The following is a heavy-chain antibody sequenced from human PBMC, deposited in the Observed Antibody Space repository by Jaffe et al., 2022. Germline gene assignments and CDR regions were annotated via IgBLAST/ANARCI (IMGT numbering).Heavy chain of an antibody. CDR3: ARDSGYETKTGQEFDY. D-gene: IGHD5-12*01. Sequence: EVQLVESGGGLVQPGGSLRLSCAASGFTFSSYWMSWVRQAPGKGLEWVANIKQDGSEKYYVDSVKGRFTISRDNAKNSLYLQMNSLRAEDTAVYYCARDSGYETKTGQEFDYWGQGTLVTVSS. J-gene: IGHJ4*02. CDR1: GFTFSSYW. V-gene: IGHV3-7*01. CDR2: IKQDGSEK.